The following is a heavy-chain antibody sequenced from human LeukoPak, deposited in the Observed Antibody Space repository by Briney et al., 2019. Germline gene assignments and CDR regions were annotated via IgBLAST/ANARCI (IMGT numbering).Heavy chain of an antibody. Sequence: PGGSLRLSCAASGFTFSSYGMHWVRQAPGKGLEWVAVISYDGSNKYYADSVKGRFTISRDNSKNTLYLQMNSLRAEDTAVYYCAKDETQYSSSWYRSYYGMDVWGQGTTVTVSS. J-gene: IGHJ6*02. D-gene: IGHD6-13*01. CDR3: AKDETQYSSSWYRSYYGMDV. CDR1: GFTFSSYG. V-gene: IGHV3-30*18. CDR2: ISYDGSNK.